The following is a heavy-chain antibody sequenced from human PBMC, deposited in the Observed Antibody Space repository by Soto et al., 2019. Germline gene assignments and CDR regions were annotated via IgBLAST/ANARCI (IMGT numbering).Heavy chain of an antibody. CDR1: GGSFSGYY. V-gene: IGHV4-34*01. CDR2: INHSGST. CDR3: ARGRREFLDY. Sequence: SETLSLTCAAYGGSFSGYYWSWIRQPPGKGLEWIGEINHSGSTNYNPSLKSRVTISVDTSKNQFSLKLSSVTAADTAVYYCARGRREFLDYWGQGTLVTVSS. J-gene: IGHJ4*02. D-gene: IGHD3-10*01.